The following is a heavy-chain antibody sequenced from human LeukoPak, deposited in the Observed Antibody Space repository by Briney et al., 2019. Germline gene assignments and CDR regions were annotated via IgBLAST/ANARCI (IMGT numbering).Heavy chain of an antibody. J-gene: IGHJ4*02. Sequence: SETLSLTCTVSGASISSYYWSWIRQPAGKGLEWIGRIYTSGSTNYNPSLKSRVTMSVDTSKNQFSLKLSSVTAADTAVYYCARVVKEYSSSSHFDYWGQGTLVTVSS. CDR1: GASISSYY. V-gene: IGHV4-4*07. D-gene: IGHD6-6*01. CDR2: IYTSGST. CDR3: ARVVKEYSSSSHFDY.